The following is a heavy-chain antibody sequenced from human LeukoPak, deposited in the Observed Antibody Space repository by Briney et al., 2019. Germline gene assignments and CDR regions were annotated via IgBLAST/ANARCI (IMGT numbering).Heavy chain of an antibody. J-gene: IGHJ4*02. CDR2: IYGGDAA. Sequence: PGGSLRLSCAASGINVSSNYMTWIRQAPGKGLEWVSLIYGGDAAYYAESVRGRFMISRDNLKNTLFLQTNSLRVEDTAVYYCVTSTGQQFIPYDYWGQGTHVTVSS. V-gene: IGHV3-66*02. CDR1: GINVSSNY. D-gene: IGHD6-13*01. CDR3: VTSTGQQFIPYDY.